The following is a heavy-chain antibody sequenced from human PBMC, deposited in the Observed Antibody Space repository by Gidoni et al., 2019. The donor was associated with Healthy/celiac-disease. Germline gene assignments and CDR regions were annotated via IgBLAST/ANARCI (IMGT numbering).Heavy chain of an antibody. CDR2: IIPSFGTA. V-gene: IGHV1-69*01. J-gene: IGHJ3*02. CDR3: ARVEVVTAIFWVNAFDI. Sequence: QVQLVQSGAEVKKPGSSVKVSCKASGGTFSSYAISWVRQAPGQGLEWMGGIIPSFGTANYAQKFQGRVTITADESTSTAYMELSSLRSEDTAVYYCARVEVVTAIFWVNAFDIWGQGTMVTVSS. CDR1: GGTFSSYA. D-gene: IGHD2-21*02.